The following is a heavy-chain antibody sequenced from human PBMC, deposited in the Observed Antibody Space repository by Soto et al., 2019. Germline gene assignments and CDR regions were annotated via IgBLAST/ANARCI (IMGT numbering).Heavy chain of an antibody. J-gene: IGHJ5*02. CDR1: GFTFSSYA. V-gene: IGHV3-30-3*01. CDR3: ASPGGSSFLNSFDP. CDR2: ISYDGSNK. Sequence: QVQLVESGGGVVQPGRSLRLSCAASGFTFSSYAIHWVRQAPGKGLEWVAVISYDGSNKYYADSVKGRFTISRDNSKNTLYLQMSSLRAEDTAAYYCASPGGSSFLNSFDPWGQGTLVTVSS. D-gene: IGHD2-15*01.